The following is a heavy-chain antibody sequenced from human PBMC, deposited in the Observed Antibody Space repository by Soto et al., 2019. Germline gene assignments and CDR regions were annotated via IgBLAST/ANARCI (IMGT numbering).Heavy chain of an antibody. D-gene: IGHD6-13*01. CDR2: IIPIFGTA. CDR3: ARNVIAAAGPAG. Sequence: QVQLVQSGAEVKKPGSSVKVSCKASGGTFSSYAISWVRQAPGQGLEWMGGIIPIFGTANYAQKFQGRVTIPGDNTTNTAYRERTRVGSRDAGVYSGARNVIAAAGPAGWGKGTLVTVPS. V-gene: IGHV1-69*14. CDR1: GGTFSSYA. J-gene: IGHJ4*02.